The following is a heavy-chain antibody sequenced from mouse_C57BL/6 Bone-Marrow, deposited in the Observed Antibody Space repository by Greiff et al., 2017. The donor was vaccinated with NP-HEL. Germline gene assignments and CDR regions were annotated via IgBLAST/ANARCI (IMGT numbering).Heavy chain of an antibody. Sequence: QVQLKQPGAELVKPGASVKLSCKASGYTFTSYWMHWVKQRPGQGLEWIGMIHPNSGSTNYNEKFKSKATLTVDKSSSTAYMQLSSLTSEDSAVYYCAREGYYGNYEDYWGQGTTLTVSS. CDR2: IHPNSGST. D-gene: IGHD2-1*01. CDR1: GYTFTSYW. J-gene: IGHJ2*01. V-gene: IGHV1-64*01. CDR3: AREGYYGNYEDY.